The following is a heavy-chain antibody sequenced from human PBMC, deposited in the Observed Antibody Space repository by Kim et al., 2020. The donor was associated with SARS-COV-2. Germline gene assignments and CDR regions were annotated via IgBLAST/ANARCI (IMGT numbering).Heavy chain of an antibody. CDR3: AIWVAAGAQGGFEY. CDR1: GFTFSTYA. J-gene: IGHJ4*02. CDR2: ITNSGSST. V-gene: IGHV3-23*01. Sequence: GGSLRLSCTASGFTFSTYAMSWVRQAPGKGLEWVSFITNSGSSTYYADSVEGRFTISRDNSRNTLYLQVKSLRAEDTALYYCAIWVAAGAQGGFEYWGQGTLVTVSS. D-gene: IGHD3-10*01.